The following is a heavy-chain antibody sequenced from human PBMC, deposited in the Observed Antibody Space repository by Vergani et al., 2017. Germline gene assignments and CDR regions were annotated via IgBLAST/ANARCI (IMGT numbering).Heavy chain of an antibody. Sequence: EVQLVESGGGLVQPGGSLRLSCAASGFTFSSYWMSWVRQAPGKGLEWVANIKQDGSEKYYVDSVKGRFTISRDNAKNSLYLQMNSLRAEDTAVYYCARVWSSIYYDAFDIWGQGTMVTVSS. CDR3: ARVWSSIYYDAFDI. CDR1: GFTFSSYW. V-gene: IGHV3-7*01. J-gene: IGHJ3*02. D-gene: IGHD3-3*02. CDR2: IKQDGSEK.